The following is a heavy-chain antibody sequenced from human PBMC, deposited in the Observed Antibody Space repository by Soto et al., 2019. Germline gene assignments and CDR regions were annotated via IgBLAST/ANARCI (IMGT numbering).Heavy chain of an antibody. CDR2: ISWDGGST. CDR3: AKDLGYCSGGSCYGFMDV. CDR1: GFTFDDYA. V-gene: IGHV3-43D*04. J-gene: IGHJ6*02. Sequence: EVQLVESGGVVVQPGGSLRLSCAASGFTFDDYAMHWVRQAPGKGLEWVSIISWDGGSTYYADSVKGRFTISRDNSKNSLYLQMNSLRAEDTALYYCAKDLGYCSGGSCYGFMDVWGQGTTVTVSS. D-gene: IGHD2-15*01.